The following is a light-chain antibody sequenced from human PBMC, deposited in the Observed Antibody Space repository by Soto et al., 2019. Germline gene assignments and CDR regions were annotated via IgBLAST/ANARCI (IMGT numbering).Light chain of an antibody. Sequence: EIVLTQSPGTLSLARGERATLSCRASQSVSNNYLAWYQQKPGQAPRLLIYGASNRATGIPDRFSGSGSVTDFTLTISRLEPEDFAVYYCQHYVTSLTTFGQGTKVDIK. J-gene: IGKJ1*01. CDR3: QHYVTSLTT. CDR2: GAS. V-gene: IGKV3-20*01. CDR1: QSVSNNY.